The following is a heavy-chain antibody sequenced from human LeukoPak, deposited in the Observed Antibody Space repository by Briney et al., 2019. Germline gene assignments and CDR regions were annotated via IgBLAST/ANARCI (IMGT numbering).Heavy chain of an antibody. D-gene: IGHD5-18*01. CDR3: ATVDSYGGYYFDY. J-gene: IGHJ4*02. V-gene: IGHV1-24*01. CDR1: GYTLTELS. CDR2: FDPEDGET. Sequence: ASVKVSCKVSGYTLTELSMHWVRQAPGKGLEWMGGFDPEDGETIYAQKFQGRVTMTEDTSTDTAYMELSSRRSGDTAVYYCATVDSYGGYYFDYWGQGTLVTVSS.